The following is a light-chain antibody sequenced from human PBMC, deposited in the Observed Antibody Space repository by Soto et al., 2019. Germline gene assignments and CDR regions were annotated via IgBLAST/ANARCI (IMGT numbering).Light chain of an antibody. J-gene: IGKJ1*01. V-gene: IGKV1-33*01. CDR2: DAS. Sequence: DIQMTQSPSSLSASVGDRVTITCQASQDINKYLNWYQQKPGKAPKLLIYDASNLETGVPSRFIGSGSGTDFTFTINSLQPEDIATYYCHQYDNLPQTFGQGTQVEIK. CDR3: HQYDNLPQT. CDR1: QDINKY.